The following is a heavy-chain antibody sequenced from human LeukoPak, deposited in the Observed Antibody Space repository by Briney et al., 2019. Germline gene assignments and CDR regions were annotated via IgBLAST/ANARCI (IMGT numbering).Heavy chain of an antibody. V-gene: IGHV1-69*13. D-gene: IGHD3-3*01. J-gene: IGHJ6*02. CDR1: GGTFSSYA. Sequence: WASVNVSCTASGGTFSSYAISWVRQAPGQGLEWMGGIIPIFGTANYAQKFQGRVTITADESTSTAYMELSSLRSEDTAVYYCARVSYDSFYGMDVWGQGTTVTVSS. CDR3: ARVSYDSFYGMDV. CDR2: IIPIFGTA.